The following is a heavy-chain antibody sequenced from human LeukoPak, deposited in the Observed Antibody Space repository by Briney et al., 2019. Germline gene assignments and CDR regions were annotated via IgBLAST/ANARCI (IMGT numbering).Heavy chain of an antibody. D-gene: IGHD3-10*01. Sequence: SETLSLTCTVSGGSIRSYYWSWIRQPPGKGLKWIGYIYTSGSTSSNPSLQSRVTISLDTSTNQFSLNLSSVTAADTALYYCARHPLLGSYWYFDLWGRGTLVTVSS. V-gene: IGHV4-4*09. CDR3: ARHPLLGSYWYFDL. J-gene: IGHJ2*01. CDR2: IYTSGST. CDR1: GGSIRSYY.